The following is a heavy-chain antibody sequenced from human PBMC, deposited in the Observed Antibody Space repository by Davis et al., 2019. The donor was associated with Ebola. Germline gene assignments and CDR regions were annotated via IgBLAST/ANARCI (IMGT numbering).Heavy chain of an antibody. D-gene: IGHD3-10*01. CDR2: IFYSGTT. J-gene: IGHJ5*02. V-gene: IGHV4-39*01. CDR3: ARRTLWFGGGLDP. CDR1: GDAVTNINYY. Sequence: GSLRLSCNVSGDAVTNINYYWAWIRQPPGKGLEWIGTIFYSGTTYYNPSLESRVTLSVDTAKNQFSLMLRSVTAADTAVFYCARRTLWFGGGLDPWGQGILVTVSS.